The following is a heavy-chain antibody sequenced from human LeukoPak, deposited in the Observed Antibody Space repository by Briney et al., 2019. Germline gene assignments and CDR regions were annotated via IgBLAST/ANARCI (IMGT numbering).Heavy chain of an antibody. CDR1: GGSISSYY. J-gene: IGHJ4*02. Sequence: PSETLSLTCTVSGGSISSYYWSWIRQPPGKGLEWIGYVYDSGSTNYNPSLKSRVTISAGTSKNQFSLKLTSVTAADTAVFYCARLTYGSISFDYWGQGALVTVSS. CDR3: ARLTYGSISFDY. D-gene: IGHD3-10*01. CDR2: VYDSGST. V-gene: IGHV4-59*01.